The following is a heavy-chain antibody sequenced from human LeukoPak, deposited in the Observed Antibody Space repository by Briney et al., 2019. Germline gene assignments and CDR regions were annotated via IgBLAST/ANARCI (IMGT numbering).Heavy chain of an antibody. CDR2: INHSGST. D-gene: IGHD3/OR15-3a*01. CDR3: ARRTGGWYFDL. CDR1: GGSFSGYY. J-gene: IGHJ2*01. Sequence: SETLSLTCAVYGGSFSGYYWSWIRQPPGKGLEWIGEINHSGSTNYNPSLKSRVTISVDTSKNQFSLKLSSVTAADTAVYYCARRTGGWYFDLWGRGTLVTVSS. V-gene: IGHV4-34*01.